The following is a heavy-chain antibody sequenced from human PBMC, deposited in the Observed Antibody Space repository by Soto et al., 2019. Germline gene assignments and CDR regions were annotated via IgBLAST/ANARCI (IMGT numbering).Heavy chain of an antibody. Sequence: QVQLVQSGAEVKKPGPSVKVSCKASGYTFTSYGISWMRQAPGQGLEWMGGISAYNGNTDYAQKLQGRVTMTTATSTSTAYMELRRLRSDDTAGYYCAGEKGGSSAFDIWDQGTMVTVSS. CDR3: AGEKGGSSAFDI. V-gene: IGHV1-18*01. CDR1: GYTFTSYG. D-gene: IGHD6-6*01. J-gene: IGHJ3*02. CDR2: ISAYNGNT.